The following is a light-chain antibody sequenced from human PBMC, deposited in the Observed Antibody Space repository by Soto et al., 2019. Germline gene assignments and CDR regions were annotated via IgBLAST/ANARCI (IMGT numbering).Light chain of an antibody. J-gene: IGKJ1*01. Sequence: DIQMTQSPSSLSASVEDRVIITCRASENINSYLNWYQQKPGKAPKLLIYAASSLQSGVPSRFSGSGSETVFTLTINNLQPEDSATYYCQQSCSRLVTFGQGTKVEIK. V-gene: IGKV1-39*01. CDR1: ENINSY. CDR2: AAS. CDR3: QQSCSRLVT.